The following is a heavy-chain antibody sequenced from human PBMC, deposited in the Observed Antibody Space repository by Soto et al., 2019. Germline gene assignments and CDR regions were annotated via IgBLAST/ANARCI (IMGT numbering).Heavy chain of an antibody. J-gene: IGHJ5*02. CDR2: IYPGDFNI. D-gene: IGHD1-26*01. Sequence: PGQSHKIPYKTSECKFANFGMAWVRQKPGKGLEWMGVIYPGDFNIRYSPSFQGQVIISADNSTSTAYLQWSSLKASDTAMYYCVRRYTVSWEAWFDPWGQGTLDTVSS. CDR3: VRRYTVSWEAWFDP. V-gene: IGHV5-51*01. CDR1: ECKFANFG.